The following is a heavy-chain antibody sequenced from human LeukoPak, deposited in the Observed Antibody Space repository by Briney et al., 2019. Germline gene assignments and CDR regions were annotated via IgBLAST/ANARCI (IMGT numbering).Heavy chain of an antibody. CDR2: ISSSSSTI. D-gene: IGHD6-19*01. CDR3: ARQYSSGWYSPFDY. Sequence: GGSLRLSCAASGFTFSSYSMNWVRQAPGKGLEWVSYISSSSSTIYYADSVKGRFTISRDNAKNSLYLQMNSLRAEDTAVYYCARQYSSGWYSPFDYWGQGTLVTVSS. CDR1: GFTFSSYS. V-gene: IGHV3-48*01. J-gene: IGHJ4*02.